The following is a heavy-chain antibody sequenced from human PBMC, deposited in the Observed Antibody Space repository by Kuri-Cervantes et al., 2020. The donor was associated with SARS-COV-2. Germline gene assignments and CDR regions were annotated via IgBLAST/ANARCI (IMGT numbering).Heavy chain of an antibody. CDR2: ISTSSSYI. CDR1: GFTFNSYS. D-gene: IGHD4-23*01. V-gene: IGHV3-21*01. J-gene: IGHJ6*02. Sequence: GGPLRLSCAASGFTFNSYSMNWVRQAPGKGLEWVSSISTSSSYIYYADSVKGRFTISRDTAKNSLYLQMHSLRAEDTAVYYCARDLFGGGGYYYGMDVWGQGTTVTVSS. CDR3: ARDLFGGGGYYYGMDV.